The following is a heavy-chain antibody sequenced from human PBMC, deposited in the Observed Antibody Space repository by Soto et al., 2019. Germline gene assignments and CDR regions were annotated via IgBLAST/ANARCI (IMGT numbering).Heavy chain of an antibody. CDR1: GFTFISYA. CDR2: INGPGSTT. CDR3: VKGPFQRDLRYFDL. Sequence: PGGSLRLSCAASGFTFISYAMSWVRHTPGKGLEWVSSINGPGSTTYHADSVKGRFTVSRDNSKNTLSLQMNSLAGEDSAVYYCVKGPFQRDLRYFDLWGRGTLVTVSS. D-gene: IGHD2-2*01. V-gene: IGHV3-23*01. J-gene: IGHJ2*01.